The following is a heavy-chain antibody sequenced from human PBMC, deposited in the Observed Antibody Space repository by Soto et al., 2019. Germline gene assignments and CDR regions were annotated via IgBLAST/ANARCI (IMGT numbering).Heavy chain of an antibody. CDR1: GFTFSSYA. CDR3: AKVGTYYEGWSGYYAGDYFDD. Sequence: SLRLSCAASGFTFSSYAMSWVRQAPGKGLEWVSAISGSGGSTYYADSVKGRFTISRDNSKNTLYLQMNSLRAEDTAVYYCAKVGTYYEGWSGYYAGDYFDDWGQGTRVTVAS. V-gene: IGHV3-23*01. CDR2: ISGSGGST. J-gene: IGHJ4*02. D-gene: IGHD3-3*01.